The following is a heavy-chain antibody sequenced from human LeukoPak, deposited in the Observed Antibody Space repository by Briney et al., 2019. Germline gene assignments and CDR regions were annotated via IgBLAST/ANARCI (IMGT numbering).Heavy chain of an antibody. Sequence: TSETLSLTCTVSGGSISSGSYYWSWIRQPAGKGLEWIGRIYTSGSTNYNPSLKSRVTISVDTSKNQFSLKLSSVTAADTAVYYCARFEPGYYGSGSRFDYWGQGTLVTVSS. CDR3: ARFEPGYYGSGSRFDY. J-gene: IGHJ4*02. D-gene: IGHD3-10*01. V-gene: IGHV4-61*02. CDR1: GGSISSGSYY. CDR2: IYTSGST.